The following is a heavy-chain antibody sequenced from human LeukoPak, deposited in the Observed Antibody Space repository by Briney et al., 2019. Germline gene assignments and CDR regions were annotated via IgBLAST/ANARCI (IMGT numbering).Heavy chain of an antibody. CDR1: GFSLGTYA. J-gene: IGHJ4*02. D-gene: IGHD3-10*01. CDR2: ISSDGSIT. Sequence: PGGSLRLSCTASGFSLGTYAMHWVRQAPGKGFEWVAVISSDGSITIYPDSVRGRFTISRDNSKNTLYLEMKSLRGVDTALYFCARDPIGGRPDYLDLWGRGTPVTVSS. CDR3: ARDPIGGRPDYLDL. V-gene: IGHV3-30*01.